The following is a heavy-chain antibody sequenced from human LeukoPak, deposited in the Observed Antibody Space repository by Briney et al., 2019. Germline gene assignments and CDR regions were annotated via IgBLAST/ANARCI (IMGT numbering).Heavy chain of an antibody. D-gene: IGHD6-13*01. CDR3: AKAPSYSSSWYVDY. CDR2: ISWNSGSI. J-gene: IGHJ4*02. CDR1: GFTFDDYA. V-gene: IGHV3-9*01. Sequence: PGRSLRLSCAASGFTFDDYAMHWVRQAPGKGLEWVSGISWNSGSIGYADSVKGRFTISRDNAKNSLYLQMNSLRAEDTALYYCAKAPSYSSSWYVDYWGQGTLVTVSS.